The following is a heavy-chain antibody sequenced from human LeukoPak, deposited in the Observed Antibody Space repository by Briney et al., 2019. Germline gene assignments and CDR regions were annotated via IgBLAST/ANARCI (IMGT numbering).Heavy chain of an antibody. CDR3: ATGRSKTVDY. V-gene: IGHV4-39*07. D-gene: IGHD1-26*01. J-gene: IGHJ4*02. CDR1: GGSISSSSYY. CDR2: FYYST. Sequence: SETLSLTCTVSGGSISSSSYYWGWIRQPPGKGLEWIGSFYYSTYYNPSLAGRVTMSEDASRNQFSLNMTSVTAADTALYYCATGRSKTVDYWGQGTLVTVSS.